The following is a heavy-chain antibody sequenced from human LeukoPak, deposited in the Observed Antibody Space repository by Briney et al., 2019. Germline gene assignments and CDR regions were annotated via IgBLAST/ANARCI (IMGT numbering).Heavy chain of an antibody. J-gene: IGHJ5*02. D-gene: IGHD3-3*01. Sequence: GESLKISCKGSGYSFTSYWIGWVRQMPGKGLEWMGIIYPGDSDTRYSPSFQGQVTISADKSISTAYLQWSSLKASDTAMYYCARGSWDFWSGYYPNWFDPWGQGTLVTVSS. CDR3: ARGSWDFWSGYYPNWFDP. CDR2: IYPGDSDT. CDR1: GYSFTSYW. V-gene: IGHV5-51*01.